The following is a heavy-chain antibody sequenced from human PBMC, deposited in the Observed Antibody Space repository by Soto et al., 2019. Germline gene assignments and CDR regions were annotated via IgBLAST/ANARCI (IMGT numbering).Heavy chain of an antibody. Sequence: PGGSLRLSCAASGFTFSDYYMSWIRQAPGKGLEWVSYISSSSSYTNYADSVKGRFTISRDNAKNSLYLQMNSLRAEDTAVYYCARDPSIFYFDYWGQGTLVTVSS. V-gene: IGHV3-11*06. CDR2: ISSSSSYT. J-gene: IGHJ4*02. CDR1: GFTFSDYY. CDR3: ARDPSIFYFDY.